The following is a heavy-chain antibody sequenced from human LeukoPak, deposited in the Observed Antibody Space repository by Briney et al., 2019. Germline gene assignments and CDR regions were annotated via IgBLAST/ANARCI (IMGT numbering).Heavy chain of an antibody. D-gene: IGHD3-10*01. CDR2: ILWNSGSR. V-gene: IGHV3-9*01. CDR3: ARSPFTTVVRGILKKIVRFDT. CDR1: GFSFDDYD. J-gene: IGHJ4*02. Sequence: GRSLRLSCAASGFSFDDYDMHWLRQAPGKGLEWVSGILWNSGSRDYADSVKGRFTISRDNAKNSLYLQMNSVRAEDTAFYFCARSPFTTVVRGILKKIVRFDTWGQGTLVTVSS.